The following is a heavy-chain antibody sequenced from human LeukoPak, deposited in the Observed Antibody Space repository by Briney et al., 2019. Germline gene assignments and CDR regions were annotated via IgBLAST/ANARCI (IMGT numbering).Heavy chain of an antibody. J-gene: IGHJ4*02. CDR1: GFTFGGYW. CDR2: IKQDGSEK. V-gene: IGHV3-7*01. Sequence: GGSLSFSCAASGFTFGGYWMSWVRQAPGKGLEWVANIKQDGSEKYYVDSVKGRFTISRDNAKNSLYLQMNSLRAEDTAVYYCARLWFGENIDYWGQGTLVTVSS. CDR3: ARLWFGENIDY. D-gene: IGHD3-10*01.